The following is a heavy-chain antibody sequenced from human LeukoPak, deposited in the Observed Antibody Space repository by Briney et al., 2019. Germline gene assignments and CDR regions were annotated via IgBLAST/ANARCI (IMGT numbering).Heavy chain of an antibody. D-gene: IGHD3-3*01. CDR1: GYTFADFY. Sequence: GASVKVSCKASGYTFADFYLHWVRQAPGRGLEWMGWINPKSGGTNYAQKFQGRVTVTRDTSISTTYMDLNRLRSDDTAVYYCARGGGSNFGVITDWGQGTQVTVSS. CDR3: ARGGGSNFGVITD. J-gene: IGHJ4*02. V-gene: IGHV1-2*02. CDR2: INPKSGGT.